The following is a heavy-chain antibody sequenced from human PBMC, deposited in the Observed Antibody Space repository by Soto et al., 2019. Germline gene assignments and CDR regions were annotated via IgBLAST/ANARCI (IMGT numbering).Heavy chain of an antibody. J-gene: IGHJ4*02. Sequence: ASVKVSCKVSGYTLTELSMHWVRQAPGKGLEWMGGFDPEDGETIYAQKFQGRVTMTEDTSTDTAYMELCSLRSEDTAVYYCAPPLHYPQVVRYFGSPIDWGQGTVVTVS. CDR1: GYTLTELS. CDR3: APPLHYPQVVRYFGSPID. CDR2: FDPEDGET. V-gene: IGHV1-24*01. D-gene: IGHD3-9*01.